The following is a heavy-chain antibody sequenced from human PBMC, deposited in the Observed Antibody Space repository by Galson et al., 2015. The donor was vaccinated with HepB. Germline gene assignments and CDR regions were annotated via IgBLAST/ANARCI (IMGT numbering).Heavy chain of an antibody. CDR3: ANEGQWLKAHFDY. Sequence: SLRLSCAASGLAFRKNGMHWVRQAPGKGLEWVAVISYDGSNKEYADSVKGRFIISRDNSKNTVYPQMNSLRTEDTAVYFCANEGQWLKAHFDYWGQGTRVIVSS. D-gene: IGHD6-19*01. CDR1: GLAFRKNG. V-gene: IGHV3-30*18. CDR2: ISYDGSNK. J-gene: IGHJ4*02.